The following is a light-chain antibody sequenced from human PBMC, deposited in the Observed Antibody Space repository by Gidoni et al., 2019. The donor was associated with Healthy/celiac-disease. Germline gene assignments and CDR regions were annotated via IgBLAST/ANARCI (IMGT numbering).Light chain of an antibody. CDR2: AAS. J-gene: IGKJ2*04. V-gene: IGKV1-39*01. Sequence: DIQMTQSPSSLSASVGDRVTITCRASQSISSYFNLYQQTPGKAPKLLIYAASSLQSGVPSRFSGSGSGTDFTLTISSLQPEDFATYYCQQSYSTPMCSFGQGTKLEIK. CDR1: QSISSY. CDR3: QQSYSTPMCS.